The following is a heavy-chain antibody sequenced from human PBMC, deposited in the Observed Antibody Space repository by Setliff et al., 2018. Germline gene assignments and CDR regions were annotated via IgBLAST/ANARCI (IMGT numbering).Heavy chain of an antibody. V-gene: IGHV1-18*01. CDR1: GYTFSRNY. Sequence: ASVKVSCKAYGYTFSRNYKTWVRQAPGRGLEWMGWISGYNGHTEYEQKFRHKFTMTTDTSTSTAYMELRSLLFDDTAIYYCARYLLRSSSWRPDVFDVWGQGTMVTVSS. J-gene: IGHJ3*01. D-gene: IGHD6-13*01. CDR2: ISGYNGHT. CDR3: ARYLLRSSSWRPDVFDV.